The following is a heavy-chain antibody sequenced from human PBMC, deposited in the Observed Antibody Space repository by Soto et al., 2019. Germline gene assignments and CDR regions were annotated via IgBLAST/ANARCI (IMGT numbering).Heavy chain of an antibody. CDR2: IDTDGGGT. D-gene: IGHD4-17*01. V-gene: IGHV3-74*01. Sequence: DVQLVESGGGLVQPGGSLRVSCAASGFTFSSHRIHWVRQAPGKGLEWVSRIDTDGGGTSYADSVKGRFTISTDNAENTVYLQMNGLRVEDTAVYYCATVFDVWGQGTLVTVSS. CDR3: ATVFDV. J-gene: IGHJ4*02. CDR1: GFTFSSHR.